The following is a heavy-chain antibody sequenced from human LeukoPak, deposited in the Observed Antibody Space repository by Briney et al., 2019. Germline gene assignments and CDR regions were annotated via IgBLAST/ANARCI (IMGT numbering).Heavy chain of an antibody. D-gene: IGHD2-15*01. CDR1: GYSFTSCW. CDR2: IYPGDSDT. CDR3: ARAPNCSGGSCYRYNWFDP. V-gene: IGHV5-51*01. J-gene: IGHJ5*02. Sequence: GESLKISCKGSGYSFTSCWIGWVRQMPGKGLEWMGIIYPGDSDTRHSPSFQGQVTISADKSISTAYLQWSSLKASDTAMYYCARAPNCSGGSCYRYNWFDPWGQGTLVTVSS.